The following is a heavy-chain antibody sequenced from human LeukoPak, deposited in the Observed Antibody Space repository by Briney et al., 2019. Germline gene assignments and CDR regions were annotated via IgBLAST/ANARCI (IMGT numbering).Heavy chain of an antibody. V-gene: IGHV4-59*08. J-gene: IGHJ3*02. CDR2: IYYSGST. CDR1: GGSISSYY. Sequence: SETLSLTCTVSGGSISSYYWSWLRQPPGKGLEWIGYIYYSGSTNYNPSLKSRVTISVDTSKNQFSLKLSSVTAADTAVYYCASVTPGSSSSRSAFDIWGQGTMVTVSS. D-gene: IGHD6-6*01. CDR3: ASVTPGSSSSRSAFDI.